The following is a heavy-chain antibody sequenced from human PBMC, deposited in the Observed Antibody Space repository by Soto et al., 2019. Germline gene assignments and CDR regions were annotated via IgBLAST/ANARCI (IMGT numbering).Heavy chain of an antibody. D-gene: IGHD3-16*01. V-gene: IGHV4-30-2*01. Sequence: PSETLSLTCAVSGGSISSGGYSWSWIRQPPGKGLEWIGYIYHSGSTYYNPSLKSRVTISVDRSKNQFSLKLSSVTAADTAVYYCARSLYRPLTGFDPWGQGTLVTVSS. CDR2: IYHSGST. CDR1: GGSISSGGYS. CDR3: ARSLYRPLTGFDP. J-gene: IGHJ5*02.